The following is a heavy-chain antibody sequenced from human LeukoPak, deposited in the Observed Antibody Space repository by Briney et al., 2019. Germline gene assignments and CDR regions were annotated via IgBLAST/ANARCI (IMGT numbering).Heavy chain of an antibody. CDR2: IYGSGANT. D-gene: IGHD3-10*01. CDR1: GFTFSKYA. J-gene: IGHJ3*01. CDR3: ARESDGLDF. V-gene: IGHV3-23*01. Sequence: GGSLRLSCAASGFTFSKYAMTWVRQAPGKGLEWISAIYGSGANTYYADSVKGRFTISRDDSKNTLFLQMNSLRAEDTAVYYCARESDGLDFWGQGTMVTVSS.